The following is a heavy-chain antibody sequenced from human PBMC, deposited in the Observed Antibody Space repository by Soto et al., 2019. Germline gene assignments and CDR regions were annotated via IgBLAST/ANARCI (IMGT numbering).Heavy chain of an antibody. D-gene: IGHD3-10*01. V-gene: IGHV3-23*01. CDR3: ARGDRGGSGSPASYYYSGLDV. J-gene: IGHJ6*02. Sequence: GGSLRLSCAASGFTFSSYATSWVRQAPGKGLEWVSSVSAGGDMTYYSDSVKGRFTISRDNSNNALFLQMNSLRAEDTALYYCARGDRGGSGSPASYYYSGLDVWGQGTTVTVS. CDR1: GFTFSSYA. CDR2: VSAGGDMT.